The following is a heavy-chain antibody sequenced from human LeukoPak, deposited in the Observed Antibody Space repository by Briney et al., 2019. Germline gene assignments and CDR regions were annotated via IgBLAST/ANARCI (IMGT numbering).Heavy chain of an antibody. CDR1: GGSVSRNSDY. D-gene: IGHD3-22*01. V-gene: IGHV4-39*07. J-gene: IGHJ4*02. CDR3: ASKGSGSYSDY. CDR2: IYYSGST. Sequence: SETLSLTCTVSGGSVSRNSDYWGWIRQPPGKGLEWIGSIYYSGSTYYNPSLKSRVTISVDTSKNQFSLKLSSVTAADTAVYYCASKGSGSYSDYWGQGTLVTVS.